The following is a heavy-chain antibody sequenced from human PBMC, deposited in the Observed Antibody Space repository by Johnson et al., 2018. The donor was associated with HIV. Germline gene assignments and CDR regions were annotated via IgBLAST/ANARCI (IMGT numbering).Heavy chain of an antibody. J-gene: IGHJ3*02. CDR3: AKSDVVVIPEGAFDI. Sequence: QEKLVESGGGVVQPGRSLRLSCAASGFTFSTYGLHWVRQAPGTGLEWVAVISYDGSNKYYADSVKGRFTISRDNSKNTLYLQMNSLRAEDTAVYYCAKSDVVVIPEGAFDIWGQGTMVTVSS. CDR2: ISYDGSNK. V-gene: IGHV3-30*18. D-gene: IGHD2-21*01. CDR1: GFTFSTYG.